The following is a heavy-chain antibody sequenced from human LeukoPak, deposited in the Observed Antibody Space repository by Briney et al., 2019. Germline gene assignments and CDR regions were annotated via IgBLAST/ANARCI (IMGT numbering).Heavy chain of an antibody. V-gene: IGHV3-23*01. Sequence: PGGSLRLSCAASGFTFGSYAMSWVRQAPGKGLEWVSAISGSGGSTYYADSVKGRFTISRDNSKNTLYLQMNSLRAEDTAVYYCARGLELSFDYWGQGTLVTVSS. J-gene: IGHJ4*02. CDR2: ISGSGGST. D-gene: IGHD1-7*01. CDR1: GFTFGSYA. CDR3: ARGLELSFDY.